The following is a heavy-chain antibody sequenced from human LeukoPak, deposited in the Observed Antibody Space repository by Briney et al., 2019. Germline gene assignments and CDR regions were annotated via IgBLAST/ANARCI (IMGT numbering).Heavy chain of an antibody. J-gene: IGHJ4*02. D-gene: IGHD3-22*01. Sequence: GGSLRLSCAASGFTFHNYAMTWVRQAPGKGLEWVSDISGTSVSTYYADSVRGRFTVSRDNSKNTLYLQMNNLRADDTAVYYCAKDLLFNSGYIDSWGQGTLVTVSS. CDR1: GFTFHNYA. CDR2: ISGTSVST. CDR3: AKDLLFNSGYIDS. V-gene: IGHV3-23*01.